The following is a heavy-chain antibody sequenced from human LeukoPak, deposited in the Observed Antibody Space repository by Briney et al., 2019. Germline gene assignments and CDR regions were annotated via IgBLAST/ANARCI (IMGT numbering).Heavy chain of an antibody. CDR1: GFTFSSCG. V-gene: IGHV3-21*01. J-gene: IGHJ4*02. Sequence: SGGSLRLSCAASGFTFSSCGFNWVRQAPGKGLEWVSSIGPTGTDRYYADSVRGRFTISRDNAKNSMYLQMDSLRAEDTAVYYCATETIGRHYDYWGQGTLLTVSS. CDR3: ATETIGRHYDY. CDR2: IGPTGTDR. D-gene: IGHD1-14*01.